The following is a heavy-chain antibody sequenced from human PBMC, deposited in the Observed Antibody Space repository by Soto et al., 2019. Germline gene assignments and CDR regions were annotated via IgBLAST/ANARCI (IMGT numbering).Heavy chain of an antibody. CDR2: ISYDGSNK. Sequence: RLSCAASGFTFSSYGMHWVRQAPGKGLEWVAVISYDGSNKYYADSVKGRFTISRDNSKNTLYLQMNSLRAEDTAVYYCAKDMDAQDYYYYGMDVWGQGTTVTVSS. V-gene: IGHV3-30*18. CDR3: AKDMDAQDYYYYGMDV. CDR1: GFTFSSYG. J-gene: IGHJ6*02. D-gene: IGHD2-2*01.